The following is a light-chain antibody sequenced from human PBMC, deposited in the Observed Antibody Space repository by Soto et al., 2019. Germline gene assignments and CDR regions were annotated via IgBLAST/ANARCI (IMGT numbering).Light chain of an antibody. V-gene: IGKV3-20*01. Sequence: ETVLTQSPGTLSLSPGDRATLSCRASQSVSSAYLAWYQQKPGQAPRLLIYGASSRAAGIPDRFSGSGSGTDFTLTISRLEPEDFAVYYCQQYATSRWTFGQGTKVDLK. J-gene: IGKJ1*01. CDR3: QQYATSRWT. CDR1: QSVSSAY. CDR2: GAS.